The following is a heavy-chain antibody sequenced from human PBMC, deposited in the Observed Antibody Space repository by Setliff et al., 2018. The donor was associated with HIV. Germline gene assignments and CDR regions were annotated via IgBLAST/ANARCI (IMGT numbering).Heavy chain of an antibody. D-gene: IGHD1-26*01. CDR1: GGSFSGYY. CDR2: INHSGST. V-gene: IGHV4-34*01. J-gene: IGHJ3*02. Sequence: SETLSLTCAVYGGSFSGYYWSWIRQLPGKGLEWIGEINHSGSTNYSPSLKSRVTISVDTSKNQFSLKLSSVTAADTAVYYCARRPRIVGVRKNAFDIWGQGTMVTVSS. CDR3: ARRPRIVGVRKNAFDI.